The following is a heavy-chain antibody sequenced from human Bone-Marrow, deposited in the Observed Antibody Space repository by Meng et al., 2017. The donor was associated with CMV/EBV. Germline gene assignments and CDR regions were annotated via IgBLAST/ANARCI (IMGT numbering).Heavy chain of an antibody. CDR2: ISSSGSTI. V-gene: IGHV3-11*04. D-gene: IGHD2-15*01. J-gene: IGHJ5*02. CDR3: ARGASRSCSGGSCYWFDP. CDR1: GFTFSDYY. Sequence: GESLKISCAASGFTFSDYYMSWIRQAPGKGLEWVSYISSSGSTIYYADSVKGRFTISRDNAKNSLYLQMNSLRVEDTAVYYCARGASRSCSGGSCYWFDPWGQGTLVTVSS.